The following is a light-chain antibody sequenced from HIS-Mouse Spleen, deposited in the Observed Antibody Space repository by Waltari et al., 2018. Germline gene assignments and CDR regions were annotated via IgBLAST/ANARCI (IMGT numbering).Light chain of an antibody. CDR2: AAS. V-gene: IGKV1-9*01. Sequence: DIQLTQSPSSLSASVGERVTITCRASQGISSYLAWYQQKPGKAPKILIYAASTLQSGVPSRFSGRGSGTEFTLTISSLQPEDFATYYCQQLNSYPPTFGQGTKVEIK. CDR3: QQLNSYPPT. J-gene: IGKJ1*01. CDR1: QGISSY.